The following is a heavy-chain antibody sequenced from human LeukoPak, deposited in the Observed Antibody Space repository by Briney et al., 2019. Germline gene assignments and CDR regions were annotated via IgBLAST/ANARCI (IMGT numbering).Heavy chain of an antibody. CDR2: ISYDGSNK. J-gene: IGHJ4*02. CDR1: GFTFSSYA. Sequence: GGSLRLSCAASGFTFSSYAMHWVRQAPGKGLEWVAVISYDGSNKYYADSVKGRFTISRDNSKNTLYLQMNSLRAEDTAVYYCAGGIGTRGYSYGLDYWGQGTLVTVSS. V-gene: IGHV3-30-3*01. CDR3: AGGIGTRGYSYGLDY. D-gene: IGHD5-18*01.